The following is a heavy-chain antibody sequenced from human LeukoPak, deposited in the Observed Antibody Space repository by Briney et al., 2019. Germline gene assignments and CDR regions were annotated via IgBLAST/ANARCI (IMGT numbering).Heavy chain of an antibody. CDR2: INPNSGGT. V-gene: IGHV1-2*02. Sequence: ASVKVSCKASGYTFTGYYMHWARQAPGQGLEWMGWINPNSGGTNYAQKFQGRVTMTRDTSISTAYMELSRLRSDDTAVYYCARCPESRWEFDYWGQGTLVTVSS. CDR3: ARCPESRWEFDY. D-gene: IGHD1-26*01. CDR1: GYTFTGYY. J-gene: IGHJ4*02.